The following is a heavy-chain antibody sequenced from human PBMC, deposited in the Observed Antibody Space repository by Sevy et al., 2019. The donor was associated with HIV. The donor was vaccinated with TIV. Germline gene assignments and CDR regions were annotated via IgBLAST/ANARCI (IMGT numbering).Heavy chain of an antibody. J-gene: IGHJ4*01. CDR2: ISSESGYI. CDR3: ARDGKVPVHGLYYFDY. D-gene: IGHD3-10*01. V-gene: IGHV3-21*01. CDR1: GLTFSNDN. Sequence: GGSLRLSCAASGLTFSNDNMNWVRQAPGKGLEWVSFISSESGYIYYADSVKGRFPISRDNAKNSLYLQMNSLRAEDTAVYYCARDGKVPVHGLYYFDYWGHGTLVTVSS.